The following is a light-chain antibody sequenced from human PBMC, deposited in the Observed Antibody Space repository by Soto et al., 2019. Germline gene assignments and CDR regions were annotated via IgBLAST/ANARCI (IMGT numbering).Light chain of an antibody. Sequence: QSVLTQPRSVSGSPGQSVTISCTGTGSDVGGYNYVSWYQEHPGKAPKLMIYDVTKRPSGVPDRFSGSKSGNTASLTISGLQAEDEADYYCCSYAGTYSYVFGTGTNVTVL. CDR3: CSYAGTYSYV. J-gene: IGLJ1*01. CDR1: GSDVGGYNY. CDR2: DVT. V-gene: IGLV2-11*01.